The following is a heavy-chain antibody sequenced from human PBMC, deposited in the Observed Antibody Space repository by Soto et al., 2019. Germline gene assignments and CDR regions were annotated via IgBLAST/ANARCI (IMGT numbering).Heavy chain of an antibody. J-gene: IGHJ5*02. CDR3: ARVLRYFDWFYGWFNP. CDR1: GGTFSSYA. D-gene: IGHD3-9*01. Sequence: SVKVSCKASGGTFSSYAISWVRQAPGQGLEWMGGIIPIFGTANYAQKFQGRVTITADESTSTAYMELSSLRSEDTAVYYCARVLRYFDWFYGWFNPWGQGTLVTVSS. V-gene: IGHV1-69*13. CDR2: IIPIFGTA.